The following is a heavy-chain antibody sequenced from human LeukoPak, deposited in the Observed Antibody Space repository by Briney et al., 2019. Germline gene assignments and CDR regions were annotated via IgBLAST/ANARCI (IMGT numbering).Heavy chain of an antibody. Sequence: TPGGSLRLSCAASGFSFSSYIMNWVRQAPGKGLEWVSSISSSSSYIYYADSVKGRFTISIDNAKNSLYLQMNSLRAEDTAVYYCARAQDRYGGVFDAFDIWGQGTMVTVSS. J-gene: IGHJ3*02. V-gene: IGHV3-21*01. CDR2: ISSSSSYI. D-gene: IGHD4-17*01. CDR3: ARAQDRYGGVFDAFDI. CDR1: GFSFSSYI.